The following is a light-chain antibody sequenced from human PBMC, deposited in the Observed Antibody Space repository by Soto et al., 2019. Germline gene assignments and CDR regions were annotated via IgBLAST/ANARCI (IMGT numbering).Light chain of an antibody. Sequence: QSVMTQPASASGSPRQPVSIYCTGTSRAVGGYNYVSWYQQHPGKAPKLMIYDVSNRPSGVSNRFSGSKSGNTASLTISGLQAEDEADYSCSSYTSSSTLYVFGTGTKVTVL. CDR2: DVS. CDR3: SSYTSSSTLYV. CDR1: SRAVGGYNY. J-gene: IGLJ1*01. V-gene: IGLV2-14*01.